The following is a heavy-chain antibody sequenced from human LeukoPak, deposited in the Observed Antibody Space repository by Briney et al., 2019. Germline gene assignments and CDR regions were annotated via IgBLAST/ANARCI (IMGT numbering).Heavy chain of an antibody. CDR3: ARHDSSGWYGGGPYFDY. V-gene: IGHV4-59*08. J-gene: IGHJ4*02. D-gene: IGHD6-19*01. CDR1: GGSISSYY. CDR2: ISYSGST. Sequence: SETLSLTCTVSGGSISSYYWSWIRQPPGKGLEWVGYISYSGSTNYNPALKSRVSISVDTSKNQFSLKLSSVTAADTAVYYCARHDSSGWYGGGPYFDYWGQGTLVTVSS.